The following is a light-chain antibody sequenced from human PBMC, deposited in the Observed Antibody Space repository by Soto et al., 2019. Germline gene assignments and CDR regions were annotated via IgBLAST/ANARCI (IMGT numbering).Light chain of an antibody. Sequence: QSVLTQSPSVSAAPGQKVTISCSGSSSNIGNNYVSWYQQLPGTAPKLLIYDNNKRPSGIPDRFSGSKSGNSASLTISGLQADDEADYYCCSLTTSHTYVFGSGTKLTVL. CDR3: CSLTTSHTYV. J-gene: IGLJ1*01. CDR2: DNN. V-gene: IGLV1-51*01. CDR1: SSNIGNNY.